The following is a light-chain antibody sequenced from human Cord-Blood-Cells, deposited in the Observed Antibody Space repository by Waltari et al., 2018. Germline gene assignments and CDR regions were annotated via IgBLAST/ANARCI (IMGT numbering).Light chain of an antibody. CDR2: DVS. V-gene: IGLV2-11*01. J-gene: IGLJ1*01. CDR3: CSYAGSYV. Sequence: QSALTQPRSVSGSPGQSVTISCTGTSRDVGGYNYVSWYQQHPGKAPKLMIYDVSKRPSGLPDRFSGSKSGNTASLTISGLQAEDEADYYCCSYAGSYVFGTGTKVTVL. CDR1: SRDVGGYNY.